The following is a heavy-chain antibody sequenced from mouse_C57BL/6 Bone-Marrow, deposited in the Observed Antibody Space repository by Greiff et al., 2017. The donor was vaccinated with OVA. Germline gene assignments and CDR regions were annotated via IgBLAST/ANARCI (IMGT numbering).Heavy chain of an antibody. CDR1: GYTFTGYW. V-gene: IGHV1-9*01. Sequence: QVQLQQSGAELMKPGASVKLSCKATGYTFTGYWIEWVKQRPGHGLEWIGEILPGSGSTNYNEKFKGKATFTADKSSNTAYMQHSSLTTEDSTIDYCAPRYYDPSYAMDYWGQGTSVTVSS. J-gene: IGHJ4*01. CDR3: APRYYDPSYAMDY. D-gene: IGHD2-4*01. CDR2: ILPGSGST.